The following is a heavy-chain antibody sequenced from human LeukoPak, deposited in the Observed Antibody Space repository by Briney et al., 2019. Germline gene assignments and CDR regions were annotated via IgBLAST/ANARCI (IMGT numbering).Heavy chain of an antibody. CDR3: ARDSTWQLDY. Sequence: GGSLRLSCTASGFTFSTHWMTWVRQPPGKGLEWVANIKEDGSVKYYVDSVKGRFTISRDNTKNALYLQMNSLRADDTAVYFCARDSTWQLDYWGQGTLVIVSS. D-gene: IGHD5-12*01. J-gene: IGHJ4*02. CDR2: IKEDGSVK. CDR1: GFTFSTHW. V-gene: IGHV3-7*03.